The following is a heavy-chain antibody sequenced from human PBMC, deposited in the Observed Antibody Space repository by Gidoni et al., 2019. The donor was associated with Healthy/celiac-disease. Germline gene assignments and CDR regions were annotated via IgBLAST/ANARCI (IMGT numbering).Heavy chain of an antibody. Sequence: QLQLQESGPGLVKPSGTLSLTFALSGGSISSSNWWSWVRQPPGKGLEWIGEIYHSGSTNYNPSLKSRVTISVDKSKNQFSLKLSSVTAADTAVYYCARVGGGYSGYDAFDYWGQGTLVTVSS. V-gene: IGHV4-4*02. J-gene: IGHJ4*02. D-gene: IGHD5-12*01. CDR2: IYHSGST. CDR3: ARVGGGYSGYDAFDY. CDR1: GGSISSSNW.